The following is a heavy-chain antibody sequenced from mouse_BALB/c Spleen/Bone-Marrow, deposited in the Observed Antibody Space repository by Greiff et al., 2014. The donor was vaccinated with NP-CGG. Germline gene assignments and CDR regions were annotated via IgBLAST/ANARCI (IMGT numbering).Heavy chain of an antibody. D-gene: IGHD1-2*01. Sequence: EVQLQESGGGLVQPGGYLKLSCAASGFDFSRFWLSWVRQAPGKGLEWIGEINPDSSTINYTPSLKDKFIISRDNAKNTLYLQMSKVRSEDTALYYCAKNYYYGYVAYWGQGTLVTVSA. V-gene: IGHV4-1*02. CDR3: AKNYYYGYVAY. CDR1: GFDFSRFW. CDR2: INPDSSTI. J-gene: IGHJ3*01.